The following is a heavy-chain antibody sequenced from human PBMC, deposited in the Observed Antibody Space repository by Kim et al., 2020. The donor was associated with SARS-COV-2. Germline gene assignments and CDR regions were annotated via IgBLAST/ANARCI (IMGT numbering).Heavy chain of an antibody. CDR2: ISSSGTYT. CDR1: GFNFRIYS. J-gene: IGHJ4*02. CDR3: ARDLKASPYCSGSTCDARDSDS. Sequence: GGSLRLSCEASGFNFRIYSMNWVRQAPGKGLEWVSSISSSGTYTFYADSIQGRFTDSRDNARKSLFQQMDSLRGEDTAVYYCARDLKASPYCSGSTCDARDSDSWGQGTLVTVSS. V-gene: IGHV3-21*01. D-gene: IGHD2-2*01.